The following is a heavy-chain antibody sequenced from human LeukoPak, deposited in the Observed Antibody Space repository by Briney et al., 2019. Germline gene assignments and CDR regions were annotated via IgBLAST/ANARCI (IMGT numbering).Heavy chain of an antibody. V-gene: IGHV3-23*01. D-gene: IGHD6-19*01. CDR1: GFTFTTYA. J-gene: IGHJ4*02. CDR3: AKRGGSGWYDY. CDR2: IGDSGGRI. Sequence: GGSLRLSCAASGFTFTTYAMSWVRQAPGKGLECVALIGDSGGRIYYPDSVKGRFTISRDNSKNTLYLQMNSLRAEDTAVYYCAKRGGSGWYDYWGQGTLVTVSS.